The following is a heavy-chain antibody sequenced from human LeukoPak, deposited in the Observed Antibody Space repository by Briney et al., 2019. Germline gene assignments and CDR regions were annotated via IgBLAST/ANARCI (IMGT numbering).Heavy chain of an antibody. J-gene: IGHJ1*01. CDR1: GYPFTHYY. CDR3: ARETSTTWPPRYFQH. V-gene: IGHV1-18*01. CDR2: DSGYNAKT. D-gene: IGHD1-14*01. Sequence: ASVKVSCKTSGYPFTHYYITWVRQAPGQGLEWMGWDSGYNAKTSYAQKFQGRVTMTIETSTTTAYMELESLRSDDTAVYYCARETSTTWPPRYFQHWGQGTLVAISS.